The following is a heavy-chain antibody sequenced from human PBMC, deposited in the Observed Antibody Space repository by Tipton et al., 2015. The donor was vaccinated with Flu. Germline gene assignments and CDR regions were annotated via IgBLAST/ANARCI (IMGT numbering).Heavy chain of an antibody. J-gene: IGHJ6*02. Sequence: GLVKPSQTLSLTCAISGDSVSSNSAAWNWIRQSPSRGLEWLGRTYYRSKWYNDYAVSVKSRITINPDTSKDQFSLQLNSVTPEDTAVYYCARDPAYCGGDCYPGDYYYGMDVWGQGTTVTVSS. D-gene: IGHD2-21*02. CDR1: GDSVSSNSAA. CDR3: ARDPAYCGGDCYPGDYYYGMDV. CDR2: TYYRSKWYN. V-gene: IGHV6-1*01.